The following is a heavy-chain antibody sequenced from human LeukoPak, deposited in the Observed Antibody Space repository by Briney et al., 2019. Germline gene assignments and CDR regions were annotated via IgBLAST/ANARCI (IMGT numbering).Heavy chain of an antibody. Sequence: ASVKVSCKASGYTFTSYDINWVRQATGQGLEWMGWMNPNSGNTGYAQKFQGRVTMTRNTSISTAYMELSSLRSEDAAVYYCARGNRLYTSSWSSLAFDIWGQGTMLTVSS. D-gene: IGHD6-13*01. CDR3: ARGNRLYTSSWSSLAFDI. CDR1: GYTFTSYD. V-gene: IGHV1-8*01. CDR2: MNPNSGNT. J-gene: IGHJ3*02.